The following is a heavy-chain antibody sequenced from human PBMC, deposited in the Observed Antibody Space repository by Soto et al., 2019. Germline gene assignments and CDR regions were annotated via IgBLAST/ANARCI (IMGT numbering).Heavy chain of an antibody. J-gene: IGHJ6*03. Sequence: SETLSLTCTVSGGSISSGGYYWSWIRQHPGKGLEWIGYIYYSGSTYYNPSLKSRVTISVDTSKNQFSLKLSSVTAADTAVYYCARMVVAATVNYYYYYMDVWGKGTTVTVSS. CDR1: GGSISSGGYY. V-gene: IGHV4-31*03. D-gene: IGHD2-15*01. CDR2: IYYSGST. CDR3: ARMVVAATVNYYYYYMDV.